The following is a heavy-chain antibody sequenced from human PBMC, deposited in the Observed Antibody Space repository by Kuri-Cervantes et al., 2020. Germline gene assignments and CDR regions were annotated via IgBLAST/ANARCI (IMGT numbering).Heavy chain of an antibody. D-gene: IGHD2-8*01. J-gene: IGHJ4*02. CDR1: GFTFSSYS. V-gene: IGHV3-21*04. CDR2: ISSSRSYI. Sequence: GGSLCLSCEASGFTFSSYSMNWVRQAPGKGLEWVSLISSSRSYIYYADSVKGRFIISRDNTNTSLHLQMNSLRVEDTAVYYCSRGGMGLIAVPCAPDYWGQGTLVTVSS. CDR3: SRGGMGLIAVPCAPDY.